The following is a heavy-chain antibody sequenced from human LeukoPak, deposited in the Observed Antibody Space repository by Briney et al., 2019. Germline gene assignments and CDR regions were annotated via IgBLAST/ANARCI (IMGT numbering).Heavy chain of an antibody. CDR2: ISSSSSTI. CDR1: GFTFSSYS. V-gene: IGHV3-48*01. J-gene: IGHJ6*02. Sequence: GGSLRLSCAASGFTFSSYSMNWVRQAPGKGLEWVSYISSSSSTIYYADSVKGRFTISRDNAKNSLYLQMNSLRAEDTAVYYCARDHPPGYYYYYGMDVWGQGTTVTVSS. CDR3: ARDHPPGYYYYYGMDV.